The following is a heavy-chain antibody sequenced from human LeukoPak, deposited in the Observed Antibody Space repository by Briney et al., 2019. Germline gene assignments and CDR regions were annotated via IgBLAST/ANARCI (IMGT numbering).Heavy chain of an antibody. CDR1: GFTFSGSA. J-gene: IGHJ5*02. V-gene: IGHV3-73*01. CDR3: TRTCSTSCFEDWFDP. Sequence: GGSLRLSCADSGFTFSGSAMHWVRQASGKGLEWVGRIRSKANSYATAYAASVKGRFTISRDDSKNTAYLQMNSLKTEDTAVYYCTRTCSTSCFEDWFDPWGQGTLVTVSS. CDR2: IRSKANSYAT. D-gene: IGHD2-2*01.